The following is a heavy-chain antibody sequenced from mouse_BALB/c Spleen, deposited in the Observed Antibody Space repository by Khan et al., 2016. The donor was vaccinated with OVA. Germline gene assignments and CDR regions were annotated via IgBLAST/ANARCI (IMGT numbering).Heavy chain of an antibody. CDR1: GYTFTSYW. V-gene: IGHV1S41*01. J-gene: IGHJ4*01. D-gene: IGHD1-1*01. Sequence: DLVKPGASVKLSCKASGYTFTSYWINWIKQRPGQGLEWIGRIGPGSSNASYNDMFKGKAKLTVDTSSNTAYIQLSSRSAEDSAVYFCARENYCGRSCYAMDCWGQGTSVTVST. CDR2: IGPGSSNA. CDR3: ARENYCGRSCYAMDC.